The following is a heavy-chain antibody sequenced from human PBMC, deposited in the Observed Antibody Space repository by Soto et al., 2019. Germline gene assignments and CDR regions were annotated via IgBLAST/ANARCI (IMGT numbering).Heavy chain of an antibody. J-gene: IGHJ6*02. CDR1: GFTISNYG. D-gene: IGHD2-2*01. V-gene: IGHV3-30-3*01. CDR3: ATTRVGPCSSSICFSGIFDGMDV. CDR2: ISYDGTIT. Sequence: HPGGSLRLSCAACGFTISNYGMHWVRQAPGKGLEWVAVISYDGTITYYADSVKGRFTISRDNSKNTLYLQMNSLRTEDTAVYYCATTRVGPCSSSICFSGIFDGMDVWGQGTTVTVSS.